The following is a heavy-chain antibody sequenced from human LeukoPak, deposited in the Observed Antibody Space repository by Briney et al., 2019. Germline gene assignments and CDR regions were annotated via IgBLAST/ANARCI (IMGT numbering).Heavy chain of an antibody. CDR3: AAMAGSAGTVYFDY. CDR2: IKQDGSEK. Sequence: GGSLRLSCVASGFTFSSHWMNWVRQAPGKGLEWVANIKQDGSEKYYVDSVKGRFTISRDNAKNSLYLQMNSLRAEDTAVYYCAAMAGSAGTVYFDYWGQGTLVTVSS. V-gene: IGHV3-7*01. J-gene: IGHJ4*02. CDR1: GFTFSSHW. D-gene: IGHD5-18*01.